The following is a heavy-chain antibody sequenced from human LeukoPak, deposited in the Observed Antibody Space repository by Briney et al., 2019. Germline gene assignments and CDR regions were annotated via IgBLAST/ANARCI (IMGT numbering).Heavy chain of an antibody. J-gene: IGHJ6*04. CDR2: IDGSGDRT. CDR3: AKTLVPPAHLDSNFYFYGMDV. Sequence: EGSLRLSCAASGLTFINFAMTWVRQSPGKGLEWVSFIDGSGDRTSYADSVKGRFTISRDNPKNTLSLQMNSLRVEDAAVYYCAKTLVPPAHLDSNFYFYGMDVWGEGTAVTVSS. CDR1: GLTFINFA. V-gene: IGHV3-23*01. D-gene: IGHD4/OR15-4a*01.